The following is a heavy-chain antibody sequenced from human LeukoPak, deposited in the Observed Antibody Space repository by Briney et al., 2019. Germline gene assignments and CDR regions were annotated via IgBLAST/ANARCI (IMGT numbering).Heavy chain of an antibody. Sequence: GGSRRLSCEAPGLTLSSFWMSCVRQAPGEGPECVTNIKQDGSEKYYVGSVKGRFTISRDNAKNSLYLQMNSLRAEDTAVYYCARGGYGGSYYGVFYFYYYMDVWGKGTTVSVSS. D-gene: IGHD1-26*01. V-gene: IGHV3-7*01. CDR2: IKQDGSEK. CDR1: GLTLSSFW. J-gene: IGHJ6*03. CDR3: ARGGYGGSYYGVFYFYYYMDV.